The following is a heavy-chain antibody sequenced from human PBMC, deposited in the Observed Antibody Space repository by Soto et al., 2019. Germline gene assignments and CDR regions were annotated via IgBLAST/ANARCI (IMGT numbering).Heavy chain of an antibody. D-gene: IGHD2-15*01. V-gene: IGHV3-23*01. CDR1: GFRFSSFA. Sequence: PGGSLRLSXAASGFRFSSFAMNWVRQAPGKGLEWVAGISSSGHTTYYADSVKGRFTISRDNSKNTLFLQVSSLRAEDTAVYYCASGNCGSSCLRMDVWGQGTTVTVSS. CDR3: ASGNCGSSCLRMDV. J-gene: IGHJ6*02. CDR2: ISSSGHTT.